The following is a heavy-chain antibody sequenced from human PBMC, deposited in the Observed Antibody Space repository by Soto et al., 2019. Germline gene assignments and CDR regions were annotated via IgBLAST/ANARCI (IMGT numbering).Heavy chain of an antibody. D-gene: IGHD3-10*01. CDR3: ARDGGFGELKY. J-gene: IGHJ4*02. CDR1: GDTFSGYP. V-gene: IGHV1-69*18. Sequence: QVQLVQSGAELKKPGSSVKVSCKASGDTFSGYPINWVRQAPGEGREWMGRIIPVFGTTNDAQRFEGRVKFTADEPTNTAYMELRGLLSEDTAVYYCARDGGFGELKYWGPGTLVTVSS. CDR2: IIPVFGTT.